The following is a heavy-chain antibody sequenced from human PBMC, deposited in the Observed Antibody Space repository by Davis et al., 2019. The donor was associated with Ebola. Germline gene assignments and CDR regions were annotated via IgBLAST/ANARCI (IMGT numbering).Heavy chain of an antibody. J-gene: IGHJ4*02. D-gene: IGHD2-15*01. CDR3: ARGRYCSGGSCYSNPTDY. V-gene: IGHV5-10-1*01. CDR1: GYSFTRYW. Sequence: GESLNISCQGSGYSFTRYWISWVRQLPGKGLERMGRIDPSDSYTNYSPSFQGHVTISADKSISTVYLQWSSLKASDTAIYYCARGRYCSGGSCYSNPTDYWGQGTLLTVSS. CDR2: IDPSDSYT.